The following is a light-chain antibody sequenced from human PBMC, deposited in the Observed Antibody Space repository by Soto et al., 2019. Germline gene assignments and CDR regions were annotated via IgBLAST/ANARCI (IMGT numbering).Light chain of an antibody. CDR2: AAS. J-gene: IGKJ1*01. CDR1: RDVGSD. CDR3: LQYYGDSWT. V-gene: IGKV1-6*01. Sequence: SLSPCSLSASAGEKIIITCRASRDVGSDVSWYQQKPGQAPKLLIYAASNLYTGVPSRFSGSRSGTEFTLTISSLQPEDFASYYCLQYYGDSWTFGQGTKVDIK.